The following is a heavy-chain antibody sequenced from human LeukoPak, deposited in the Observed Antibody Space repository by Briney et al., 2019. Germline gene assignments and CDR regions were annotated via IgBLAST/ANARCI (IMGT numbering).Heavy chain of an antibody. V-gene: IGHV5-51*01. CDR3: ARGSGSYHTAYMN. D-gene: IGHD1-26*01. CDR1: GYSFTSYW. J-gene: IGHJ4*02. Sequence: GESLKISCKGSGYSFTSYWIGWVRQMPGKGLEWMGIIYPGDSDTRYSPSFQGQVTISADKSLSTAFLQWSSLKASDTAMYYCARGSGSYHTAYMNWGQGSPVTVSS. CDR2: IYPGDSDT.